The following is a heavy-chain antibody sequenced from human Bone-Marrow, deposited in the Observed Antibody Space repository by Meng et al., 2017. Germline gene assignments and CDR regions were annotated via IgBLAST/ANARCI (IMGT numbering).Heavy chain of an antibody. V-gene: IGHV3-9*01. CDR2: ISWNSGSI. D-gene: IGHD6-6*01. J-gene: IGHJ6*02. CDR3: AKDIRAARDRRYGMDV. CDR1: GFTFDDYA. Sequence: SLKISCAASGFTFDDYAMHWVRQAPGKGLEWVSGISWNSGSIGYADSVKGRFTISRDNAKNSLYLQMNSLRAEDTALYYCAKDIRAARDRRYGMDVWGQGNTVNGAS.